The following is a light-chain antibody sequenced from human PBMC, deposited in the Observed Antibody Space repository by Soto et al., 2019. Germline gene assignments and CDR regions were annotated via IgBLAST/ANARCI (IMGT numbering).Light chain of an antibody. CDR3: AAWDDSLNGPV. CDR1: SSNIGSNT. CDR2: SSY. Sequence: QSVLTQPPSVSGTPGQRVTISCSGSSSNIGSNTVNWYQQFPGTAPRLLIYSSYQRPSGVPDRFSGSQSGTSASLAISGLQSDDEADYYCAAWDDSLNGPVFGTGTKVTVL. J-gene: IGLJ1*01. V-gene: IGLV1-44*01.